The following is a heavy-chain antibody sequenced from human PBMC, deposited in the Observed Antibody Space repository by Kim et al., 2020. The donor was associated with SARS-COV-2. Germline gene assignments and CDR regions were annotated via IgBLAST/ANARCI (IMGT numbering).Heavy chain of an antibody. CDR1: GGTFSSYA. V-gene: IGHV1-69*13. Sequence: SVKVSCKASGGTFSSYAISWVRQAPGQGLEWMGGIIPIFGTANYAQKFQGRVTITADESTSTAYMELSSLRSEDTAVYYCARLTTRGSGIQRRNYYYYGMDGWGQGTTVTVSS. D-gene: IGHD3-10*01. J-gene: IGHJ6*02. CDR2: IIPIFGTA. CDR3: ARLTTRGSGIQRRNYYYYGMDG.